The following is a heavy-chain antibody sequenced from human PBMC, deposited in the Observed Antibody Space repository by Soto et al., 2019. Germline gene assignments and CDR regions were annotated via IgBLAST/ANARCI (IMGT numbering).Heavy chain of an antibody. J-gene: IGHJ4*02. CDR3: ARGLNGYLHYFDY. D-gene: IGHD5-18*01. Sequence: ASVKGACKGSGYSLTGDAVDWVRQAPGQRLEWMGWINAGNGNTKYSQKFQGRVTITRDTSASTAYMELSSLRSEDTAVYYCARGLNGYLHYFDYXXQGTPVTXSS. CDR2: INAGNGNT. V-gene: IGHV1-3*01. CDR1: GYSLTGDA.